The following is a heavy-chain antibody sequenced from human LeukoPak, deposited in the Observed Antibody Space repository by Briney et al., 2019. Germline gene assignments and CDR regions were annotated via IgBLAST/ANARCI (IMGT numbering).Heavy chain of an antibody. CDR2: IYHSGRT. V-gene: IGHV4-30-2*01. J-gene: IGHJ4*02. CDR1: GGSISSGGYS. CDR3: ARGSRGLHFDY. D-gene: IGHD3-16*01. Sequence: SQTLSLTCAVSGGSISSGGYSWSWIRQPPGKGLEWIGYIYHSGRTSYNPSLKSRVTISVDRPKNQFSLKLSSVTAADTAVYYCARGSRGLHFDYWGQGTLVTVSS.